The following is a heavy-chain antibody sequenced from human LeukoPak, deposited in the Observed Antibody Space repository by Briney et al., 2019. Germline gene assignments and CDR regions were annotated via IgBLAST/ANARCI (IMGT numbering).Heavy chain of an antibody. CDR1: GFTFSSYA. Sequence: GGSLRLSCAASGFTFSSYAMTWVRQAPGKGLEWVSTITSSGGSTYYADSVKGRFTISRDNSKNTLYLQMNSLRADDTAVYYCARGALRFRWGQGTLVTVSS. CDR2: ITSSGGST. CDR3: ARGALRFR. J-gene: IGHJ4*02. V-gene: IGHV3-23*01.